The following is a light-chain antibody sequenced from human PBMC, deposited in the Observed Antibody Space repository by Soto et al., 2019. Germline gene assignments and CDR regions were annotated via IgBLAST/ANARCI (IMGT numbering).Light chain of an antibody. CDR2: WAS. CDR1: QRVFYSSNNKNY. J-gene: IGKJ2*01. V-gene: IGKV4-1*01. CDR3: QQYYSIPYT. Sequence: DIVMTQSPDSLAVSLGERATINCKSSQRVFYSSNNKNYLAWYQQKTGQPPKLLIYWASTRESGVPDRFSGSGSGADFTLTISSLRAEDVAVYYCQQYYSIPYTFGQGTKLEIK.